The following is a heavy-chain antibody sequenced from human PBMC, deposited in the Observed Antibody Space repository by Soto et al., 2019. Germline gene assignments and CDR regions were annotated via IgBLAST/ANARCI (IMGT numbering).Heavy chain of an antibody. D-gene: IGHD3-3*01. Sequence: EVQLVESGGGLVQPGGSLRLSCAASGFTLSSYSMNWVRQAPGKGLEWVSYISSSSSTRHYADSVKRRFTISRDNAKNSLYLQMNSLRGEATAMYYCARDREYDFWSGYVGGFDYWGQGTLVTVSS. CDR2: ISSSSSTR. CDR1: GFTLSSYS. J-gene: IGHJ4*02. V-gene: IGHV3-48*01. CDR3: ARDREYDFWSGYVGGFDY.